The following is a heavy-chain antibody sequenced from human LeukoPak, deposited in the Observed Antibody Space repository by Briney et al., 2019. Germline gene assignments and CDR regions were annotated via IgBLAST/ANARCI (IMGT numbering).Heavy chain of an antibody. CDR1: GGSISSYY. CDR3: AGELRFLEWLSDPHYYYYYGMDV. D-gene: IGHD3-3*01. CDR2: IYYSGST. Sequence: PSETLSLTCTVSGGSISSYYWSWIRQPPGKGLEWIGYIYYSGSTNYNPSLKSRVTISVDTSKNQFSLKLSSATAADTAVYYCAGELRFLEWLSDPHYYYYYGMDVWGQGTTVTVSS. J-gene: IGHJ6*02. V-gene: IGHV4-59*08.